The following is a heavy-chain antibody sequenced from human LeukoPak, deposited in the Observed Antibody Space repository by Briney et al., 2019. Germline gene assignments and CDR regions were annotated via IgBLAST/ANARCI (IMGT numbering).Heavy chain of an antibody. J-gene: IGHJ4*02. CDR3: ARGRLGSYYNGEDY. Sequence: ASVKVSCKVSGYTFTGYYMHWVRQAPGQGLEWMGWINPNSGDTNYAQKFQGRVTMTRDTSISTAYMELSRLKSDDTAVYYCARGRLGSYYNGEDYWGQGTLVTVSS. CDR1: GYTFTGYY. D-gene: IGHD3-10*01. CDR2: INPNSGDT. V-gene: IGHV1-2*02.